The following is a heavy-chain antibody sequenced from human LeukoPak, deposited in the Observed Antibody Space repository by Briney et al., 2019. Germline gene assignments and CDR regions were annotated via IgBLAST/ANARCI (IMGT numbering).Heavy chain of an antibody. CDR3: ARDRDNSYGGNSKVY. CDR2: ISYDGSNK. Sequence: GGSLRLSCAASGFTFSSYAMHWVRQAPGKGLEWVAVISYDGSNKYYADSVKGRFTISRDNAKNSLYLQMNSLRAEDTAVYYCARDRDNSYGGNSKVYWGQGTLVTVSS. CDR1: GFTFSSYA. J-gene: IGHJ4*02. V-gene: IGHV3-30-3*01. D-gene: IGHD4-23*01.